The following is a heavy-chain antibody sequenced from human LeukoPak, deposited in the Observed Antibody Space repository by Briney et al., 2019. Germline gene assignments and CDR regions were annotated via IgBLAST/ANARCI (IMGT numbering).Heavy chain of an antibody. D-gene: IGHD4-17*01. Sequence: PGGSLRLSCAASGFTFSSYAMSWVRKAPGKGLEWASTISGSRDYTYYADSVKGRFTISRDNSKNTLYLQMNSLRAEDTAVYYCAKDNTWTTVTHFDYWGQGTLVTVSS. J-gene: IGHJ4*02. CDR3: AKDNTWTTVTHFDY. CDR1: GFTFSSYA. CDR2: ISGSRDYT. V-gene: IGHV3-23*01.